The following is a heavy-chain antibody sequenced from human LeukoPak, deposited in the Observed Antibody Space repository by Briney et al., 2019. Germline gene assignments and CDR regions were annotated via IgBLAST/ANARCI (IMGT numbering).Heavy chain of an antibody. D-gene: IGHD2-2*01. Sequence: GGSLRLSCAASGFTFSGYYMSWIRQAPGKGLEWDSYISSSSSYTNYADSVKGRFTISRDNAKNSLYLQMNSLRAEDTAVYYCARDLGYCSSTSCSDAFDIWGQGTMVTVSS. CDR1: GFTFSGYY. CDR3: ARDLGYCSSTSCSDAFDI. J-gene: IGHJ3*02. CDR2: ISSSSSYT. V-gene: IGHV3-11*06.